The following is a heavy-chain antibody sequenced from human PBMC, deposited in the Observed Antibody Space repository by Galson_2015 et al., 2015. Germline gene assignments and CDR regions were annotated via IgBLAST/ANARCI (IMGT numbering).Heavy chain of an antibody. V-gene: IGHV3-23*03. D-gene: IGHD2-2*01. Sequence: PGKGLVWVSRIKSDGSATYYADSVKGRFTISRDNFENTVYLQMNSLRVEDTAVYYCAKGEDIVAVPAAPDYWGQGTLVTVSS. CDR3: AKGEDIVAVPAAPDY. CDR2: IKSDGSAT. J-gene: IGHJ4*02.